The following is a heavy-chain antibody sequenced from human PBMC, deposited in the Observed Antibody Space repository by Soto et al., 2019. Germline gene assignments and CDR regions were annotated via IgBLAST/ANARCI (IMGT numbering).Heavy chain of an antibody. D-gene: IGHD6-6*01. Sequence: EVQLVESGGGLVKPGGSLRLSCAASGFTFSSYSMNWVRQAPGKGLEWVSSISSSSSYIYYADSVKGRFTISRDNAKNTLYLQMNSLRAEDTAVYYCARVFGSSSSTSFDPWGQGTLVTVSS. CDR3: ARVFGSSSSTSFDP. J-gene: IGHJ5*02. V-gene: IGHV3-21*01. CDR2: ISSSSSYI. CDR1: GFTFSSYS.